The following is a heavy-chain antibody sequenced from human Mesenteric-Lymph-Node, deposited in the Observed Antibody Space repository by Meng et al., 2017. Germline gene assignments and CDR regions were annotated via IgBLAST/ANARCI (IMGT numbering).Heavy chain of an antibody. CDR3: AHRNWLGYFDY. CDR1: GFSLSTSGVG. CDR2: IYWNDDK. V-gene: IGHV2-5*01. J-gene: IGHJ4*02. D-gene: IGHD5-12*01. Sequence: SGPTLVKPTQTLTLTCTFSGFSLSTSGVGVGWIRQPPGKALEWLALIYWNDDKRYSASLKSRLTITKDTSKNQVVLTMTNMDPVDTATYYCAHRNWLGYFDYWGQGTLVTVSS.